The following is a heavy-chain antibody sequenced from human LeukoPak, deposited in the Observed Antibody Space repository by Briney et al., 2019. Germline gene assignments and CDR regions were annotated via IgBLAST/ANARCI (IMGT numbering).Heavy chain of an antibody. D-gene: IGHD1-26*01. CDR2: IYPGDSDT. CDR1: GYSFTSFW. J-gene: IGHJ4*02. V-gene: IGHV5-51*01. Sequence: GESLKISCKGSGYSFTSFWIAWVRQMPGKGLEWMGIIYPGDSDTRYSPSFEGQVTFSADKSISIAYLQWSSLKASDTAMYYCARGRYSGTYLSYFDYWAQGTLVTVSS. CDR3: ARGRYSGTYLSYFDY.